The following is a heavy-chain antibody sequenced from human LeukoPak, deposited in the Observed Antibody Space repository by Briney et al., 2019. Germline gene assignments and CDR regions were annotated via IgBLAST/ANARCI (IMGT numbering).Heavy chain of an antibody. CDR2: IYHSGST. V-gene: IGHV4-4*02. Sequence: SETLSLTCAVSGGSISSSNRWSWVRQPPGKGLEWIGEIYHSGSTNYNPSLKSRVTISVDKSKNQFSLKLSSVTAADTAVYYCARHYDSSRSLFDPWGQGTLVTVSS. CDR3: ARHYDSSRSLFDP. J-gene: IGHJ5*02. D-gene: IGHD3-22*01. CDR1: GGSISSSNR.